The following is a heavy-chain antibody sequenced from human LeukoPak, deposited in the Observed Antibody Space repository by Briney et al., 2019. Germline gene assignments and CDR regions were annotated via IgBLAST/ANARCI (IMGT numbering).Heavy chain of an antibody. CDR2: ISAYNGNT. J-gene: IGHJ4*02. Sequence: ASVKVSCKASGYTFTSYGISWVRQAPGQGLEWMGWISAYNGNTNYAQNLQGRVTMTTDTSTSTAYMELRSLRSDDTAVYYCARDLGGSWYRYFDYWGQGTLVTVSS. D-gene: IGHD6-13*01. CDR1: GYTFTSYG. V-gene: IGHV1-18*01. CDR3: ARDLGGSWYRYFDY.